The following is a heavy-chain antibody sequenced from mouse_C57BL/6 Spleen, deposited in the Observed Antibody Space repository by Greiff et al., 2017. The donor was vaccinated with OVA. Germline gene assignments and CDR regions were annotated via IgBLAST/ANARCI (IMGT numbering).Heavy chain of an antibody. CDR1: GYSITSGYY. Sequence: DVKLVESGPGLVKPSQSLSLTCSVTGYSITSGYYWNWIRQFPGNKLEWMGYISYDGSNNYNPSLKNRISFTRDTSKNQFFLKLNSVTTEDTATYDCARDYYDYDVGYFDYWGQGTTLTVSS. CDR3: ARDYYDYDVGYFDY. V-gene: IGHV3-6*01. J-gene: IGHJ2*01. D-gene: IGHD2-4*01. CDR2: ISYDGSN.